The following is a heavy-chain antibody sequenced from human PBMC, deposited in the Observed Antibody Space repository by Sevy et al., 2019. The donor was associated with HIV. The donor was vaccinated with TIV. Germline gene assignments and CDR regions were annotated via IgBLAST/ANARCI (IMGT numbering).Heavy chain of an antibody. CDR1: GYIFTSYG. D-gene: IGHD3-22*01. CDR3: ARDGYDGSGYQRGLFDF. V-gene: IGHV1-18*01. Sequence: ASVKVSCKASGYIFTSYGISWVRQAPRQGLEWMGWINGHNGNTNYVQNLQGRVTMTTDTSRNKAYMELRSLRSDDTAGYYWARDGYDGSGYQRGLFDFWGQGTLVTVSS. CDR2: INGHNGNT. J-gene: IGHJ4*02.